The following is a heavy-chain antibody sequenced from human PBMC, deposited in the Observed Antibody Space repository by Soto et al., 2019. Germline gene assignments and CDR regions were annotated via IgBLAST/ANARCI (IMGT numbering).Heavy chain of an antibody. Sequence: GGSLRLSCAASGSTFSSYAMHWVRQAPGKGLEWVAVISYDGSNKYYADSVKGRFTISRDNSKNTLYLQMNSLRAEDTAVYYCARDKDSGYDLDYWGQGTLVTVSS. V-gene: IGHV3-30-3*01. J-gene: IGHJ4*02. D-gene: IGHD5-12*01. CDR1: GSTFSSYA. CDR3: ARDKDSGYDLDY. CDR2: ISYDGSNK.